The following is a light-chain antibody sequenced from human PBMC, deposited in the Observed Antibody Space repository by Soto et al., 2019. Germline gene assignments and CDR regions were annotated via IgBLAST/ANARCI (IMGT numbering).Light chain of an antibody. Sequence: EIVMTQSPATLSVSPGERATLSCRASQSVSSNLAWYQQKPGQAPRLLIYGASTRATGIPARFSGSGSGTESTLTISSLKSEDFAVSYCQQYNNWPPVYTFGQGTKLEIK. CDR1: QSVSSN. CDR3: QQYNNWPPVYT. J-gene: IGKJ2*01. CDR2: GAS. V-gene: IGKV3-15*01.